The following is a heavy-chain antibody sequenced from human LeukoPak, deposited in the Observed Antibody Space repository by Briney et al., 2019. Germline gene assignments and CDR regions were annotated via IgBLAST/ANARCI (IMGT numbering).Heavy chain of an antibody. J-gene: IGHJ4*03. Sequence: GGSLPLPCTACGFTVSSNYMTWVRQAPGKGLEWVSVIYSGGTTYYADSVKGRFTFSRDNSKNTLYLQMNSLRAEDTAVYYCARGNSGSYYLHYFDYWGPGTMVTVSS. D-gene: IGHD1-26*01. CDR3: ARGNSGSYYLHYFDY. CDR1: GFTVSSNY. V-gene: IGHV3-53*01. CDR2: IYSGGTT.